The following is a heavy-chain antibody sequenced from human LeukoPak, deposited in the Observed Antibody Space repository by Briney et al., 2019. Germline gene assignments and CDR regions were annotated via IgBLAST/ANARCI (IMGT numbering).Heavy chain of an antibody. J-gene: IGHJ2*01. Sequence: GGSLRLSCAASGFIFSSYGMSWVRQAPGQGLEWASAISGSVRSTYYSDSVKGRFTISKDTSKNTLYLQMNSLRAEDTAIYYCARAPYGGKGWYFDLWGRGILVTVSS. V-gene: IGHV3-23*01. D-gene: IGHD4-23*01. CDR3: ARAPYGGKGWYFDL. CDR2: ISGSVRST. CDR1: GFIFSSYG.